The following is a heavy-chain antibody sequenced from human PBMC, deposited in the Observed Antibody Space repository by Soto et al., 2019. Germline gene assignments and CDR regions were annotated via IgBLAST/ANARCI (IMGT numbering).Heavy chain of an antibody. CDR3: ARGSSSSHWYFDL. CDR1: GFTFSSYG. Sequence: QVQLVESGGGVVQPGRSLRLSCAASGFTFSSYGMHWVRQAPGTGLEWVAVIWYDGSNKYYADSVKGRFTISRDNSKNTLYLQMNSLRAEDTAVYYCARGSSSSHWYFDLWGRGTLVTVSS. J-gene: IGHJ2*01. V-gene: IGHV3-33*01. D-gene: IGHD6-6*01. CDR2: IWYDGSNK.